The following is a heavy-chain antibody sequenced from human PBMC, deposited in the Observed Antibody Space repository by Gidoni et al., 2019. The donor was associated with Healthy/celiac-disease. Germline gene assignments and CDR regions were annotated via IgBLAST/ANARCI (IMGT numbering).Heavy chain of an antibody. J-gene: IGHJ4*02. D-gene: IGHD6-19*01. CDR1: GGSISSYY. CDR3: ARGRSSGWYPYYFDY. CDR2: IYYSGST. V-gene: IGHV4-59*01. Sequence: QVQLQESGPGLVKPSETLSLTCTVSGGSISSYYWSWIRQPPGKGLEWIGYIYYSGSTNYNPSLKSRVTSSVDTSKNQFSLKLRSVTAADTAVYYCARGRSSGWYPYYFDYWGQGTLVTVSS.